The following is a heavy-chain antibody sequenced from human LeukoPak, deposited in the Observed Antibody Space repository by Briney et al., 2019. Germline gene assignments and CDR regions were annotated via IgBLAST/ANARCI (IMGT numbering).Heavy chain of an antibody. V-gene: IGHV4-4*02. CDR1: GGSISSSNW. CDR2: IYHSGST. J-gene: IGHJ3*02. D-gene: IGHD2-21*02. CDR3: AGGVVTYNAFDI. Sequence: SETLSLTCAVSGGSISSSNWWSWVRQPPGKGLEWIGEIYHSGSTNYNPSLKSRVTISVDTSKNQFSLKLSSVTAADTAVYYCAGGVVTYNAFDIWGQGTMVTVSS.